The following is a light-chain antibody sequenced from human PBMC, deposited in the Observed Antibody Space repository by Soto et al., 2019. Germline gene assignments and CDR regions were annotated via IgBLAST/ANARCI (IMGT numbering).Light chain of an antibody. J-gene: IGKJ1*01. CDR3: LNDYTYPRT. CDR2: TAS. V-gene: IGKV1-6*01. Sequence: AIQMTQSPSSLSASIGDRVTITCRASQAIRNDLGWYQQKPGKAPNLLIYTASTLHSGVPSRFSGSGSGTDFTLTIRSRKPEDSATYYFLNDYTYPRTFGQGTKVEI. CDR1: QAIRND.